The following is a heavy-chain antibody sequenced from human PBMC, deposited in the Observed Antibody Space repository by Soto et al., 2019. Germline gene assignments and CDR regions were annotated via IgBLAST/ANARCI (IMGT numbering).Heavy chain of an antibody. D-gene: IGHD3-3*01. CDR2: IYYSGSS. V-gene: IGHV4-39*01. CDR3: ARHRLKWSDADS. Sequence: PSETLSLTCTVSGGSITSGEYYWAWIRQPPGKCRQFVGTIYYSGSSYSSQSLKSRLSTIFDTSSYQFTITMKSLTAADKGVYYYARHRLKWSDADSRGQRALVPVSS. CDR1: GGSITSGEYY. J-gene: IGHJ4*02.